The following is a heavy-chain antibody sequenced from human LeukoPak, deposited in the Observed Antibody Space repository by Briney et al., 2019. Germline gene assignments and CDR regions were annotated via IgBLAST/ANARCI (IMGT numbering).Heavy chain of an antibody. J-gene: IGHJ2*01. CDR1: GYTFTSYY. CDR2: INPSGGST. V-gene: IGHV1-46*01. CDR3: AGDYGDYGWYFDL. Sequence: ASVKVSCKASGYTFTSYYIHWVRQAPGQGLEWMGLINPSGGSTNYAQKFQGRVTMTRDTSTSTVYMELSSLRSEDTAVYYCAGDYGDYGWYFDLWGRGTLVTVSS. D-gene: IGHD4-17*01.